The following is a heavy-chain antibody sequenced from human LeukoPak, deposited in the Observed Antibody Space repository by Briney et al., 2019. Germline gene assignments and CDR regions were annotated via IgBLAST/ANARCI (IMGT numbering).Heavy chain of an antibody. CDR3: ARDQDIVVVPAAGFDP. CDR1: VRTFIIYA. V-gene: IGHV1-69*06. Sequence: SVTVSSTASVRTFIIYAISWVRQAPGQGLEWMGRIIPIFGTANYAQKFQGRVTITADKSTSTAYMELSSLRSEDTAVYYCARDQDIVVVPAAGFDPWGQGTLVTVSS. J-gene: IGHJ5*02. CDR2: IIPIFGTA. D-gene: IGHD2-2*01.